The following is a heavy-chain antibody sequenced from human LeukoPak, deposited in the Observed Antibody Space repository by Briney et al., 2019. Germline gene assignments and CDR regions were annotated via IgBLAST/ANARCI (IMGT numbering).Heavy chain of an antibody. J-gene: IGHJ4*02. CDR3: ARDRPNYYGSDGHYYRRDGDY. CDR2: ITSRGEST. Sequence: GGSLRLSCAASGFTFSVYAMSWVRQAPGKGLQWVSSITSRGESTWYVDSVKGRFTITRDNSENTLYLQMHSLRAEDTAVYYCARDRPNYYGSDGHYYRRDGDYWGRGTLVSVSS. CDR1: GFTFSVYA. V-gene: IGHV3-23*01. D-gene: IGHD3-10*01.